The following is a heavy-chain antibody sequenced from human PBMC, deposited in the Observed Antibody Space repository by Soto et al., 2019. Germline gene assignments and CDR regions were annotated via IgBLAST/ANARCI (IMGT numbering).Heavy chain of an antibody. V-gene: IGHV6-1*01. J-gene: IGHJ4*02. CDR3: ARAPPATVTVTTWFDY. CDR2: TYYRSKWYN. D-gene: IGHD4-17*01. CDR1: GDSVSSNSAA. Sequence: KQSQTLSLTCAISGDSVSSNSAAWNWIRQSPSRGLEWLGRTYYRSKWYNDYAVSVKSRITINPDTSKNQFSLQLNSVTPEDTAVYYCARAPPATVTVTTWFDYWGQGTLVTVSS.